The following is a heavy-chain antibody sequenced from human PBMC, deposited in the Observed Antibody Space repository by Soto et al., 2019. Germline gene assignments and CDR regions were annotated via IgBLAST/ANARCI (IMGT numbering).Heavy chain of an antibody. J-gene: IGHJ4*02. V-gene: IGHV4-4*07. CDR2: IFSSGST. CDR1: GGSINTFY. Sequence: SETLSLTCTVSGGSINTFYWSWVRQPAGKGLEWIGRIFSSGSTSFNPSPESRVAMSVATSKNHFSLNLSSVTAADMAVYYCAREGSYSAYNFAHGIQLWSFDFWGQGALVTVSS. CDR3: AREGSYSAYNFAHGIQLWSFDF. D-gene: IGHD5-12*01.